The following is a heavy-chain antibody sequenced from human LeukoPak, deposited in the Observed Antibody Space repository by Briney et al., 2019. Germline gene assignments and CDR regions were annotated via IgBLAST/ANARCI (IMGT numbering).Heavy chain of an antibody. D-gene: IGHD3-10*01. J-gene: IGHJ6*03. CDR1: GGSISSSNW. CDR2: IYYSGST. V-gene: IGHV4-4*02. CDR3: ARDRYHGSGSYYYYYYMDV. Sequence: SGTLSLTCAVSGGSISSSNWWSWVRQPPGKGLEWIGSIYYSGSTYYNPCLKSRVTISVDTSKNQFSLKLSSVTAADTAVYYCARDRYHGSGSYYYYYYMDVWGKGTTVTVSS.